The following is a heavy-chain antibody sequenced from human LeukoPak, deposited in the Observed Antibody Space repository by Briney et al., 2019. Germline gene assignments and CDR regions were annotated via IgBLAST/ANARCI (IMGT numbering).Heavy chain of an antibody. D-gene: IGHD4/OR15-4a*01. CDR3: ARTIRGY. Sequence: GGSLRLSCAASGFTFSNYWMSWVRQAPGKGLEWVANIKDDGSESYYVDSVKGRFTISRDNAKNSLYLQMTSLRDEDTAVYYCARTIRGYWGQGTLVTVST. CDR1: GFTFSNYW. CDR2: IKDDGSES. V-gene: IGHV3-7*01. J-gene: IGHJ4*02.